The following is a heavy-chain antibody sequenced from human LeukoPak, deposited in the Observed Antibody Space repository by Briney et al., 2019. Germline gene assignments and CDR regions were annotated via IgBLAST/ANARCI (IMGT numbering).Heavy chain of an antibody. Sequence: GGSLRLSCAASGFTFSSYEMNWVRQAPGKGLEWVSYISSSGSTIYYADSVKGRFTISRDNAKNSLYLQMNSLRAEDTAVYYCAKAVWDTAMVPHYYYYYYMDVWGKGTTVTISS. CDR3: AKAVWDTAMVPHYYYYYYMDV. CDR1: GFTFSSYE. CDR2: ISSSGSTI. D-gene: IGHD5-18*01. J-gene: IGHJ6*03. V-gene: IGHV3-48*03.